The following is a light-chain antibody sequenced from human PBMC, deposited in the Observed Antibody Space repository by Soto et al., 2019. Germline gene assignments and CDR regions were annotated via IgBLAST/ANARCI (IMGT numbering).Light chain of an antibody. CDR3: QQRSNWIT. Sequence: IVSTQSPGTLSLSPGERATLSCRAIQSISSSYLAWYQQKPGQAPRLLIYDTSYRATGIPARFSGSGSGTDFTLTISSLEPEDFAVYHCQQRSNWITFGQGTRLEIK. J-gene: IGKJ5*01. CDR1: QSISSSY. CDR2: DTS. V-gene: IGKV3D-20*02.